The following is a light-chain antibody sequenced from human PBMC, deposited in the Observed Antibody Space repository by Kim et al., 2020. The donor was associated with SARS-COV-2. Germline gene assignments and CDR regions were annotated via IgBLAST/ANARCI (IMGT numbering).Light chain of an antibody. J-gene: IGLJ1*01. CDR1: SLRSFY. CDR2: SKN. CDR3: NSRDSSGNHV. Sequence: VALGQTDRVTCQGDSLRSFYASWYQKKTGQAPVLVIYSKNNRPSGIPDRFSGSSSGNTASLTITGAQAEDEADYYCNSRDSSGNHVFGTGTKVTVL. V-gene: IGLV3-19*01.